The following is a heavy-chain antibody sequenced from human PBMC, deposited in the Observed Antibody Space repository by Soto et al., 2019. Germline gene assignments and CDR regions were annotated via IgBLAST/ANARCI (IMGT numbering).Heavy chain of an antibody. D-gene: IGHD2-2*01. J-gene: IGHJ6*02. CDR1: GGSISSSSYY. CDR3: ARQIVVVPAAIPGDGMDV. V-gene: IGHV4-39*01. Sequence: SETLSLTCTVSGGSISSSSYYWGWIRQPPGKGLEWIGSIYYSGSTYYNPSLKSRVTISVDTSKNQFSLKLSSVTAADTAVYYCARQIVVVPAAIPGDGMDVWGQGITVTVSS. CDR2: IYYSGST.